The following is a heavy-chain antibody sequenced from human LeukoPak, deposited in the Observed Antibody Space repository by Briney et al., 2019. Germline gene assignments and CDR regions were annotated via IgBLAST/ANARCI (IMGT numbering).Heavy chain of an antibody. CDR2: INPNSGGT. CDR1: GYTFTRYY. J-gene: IGHJ6*03. V-gene: IGHV1-2*06. D-gene: IGHD4-17*01. CDR3: ARSYGDYGNYYYYMDV. Sequence: ASVKVSCKASGYTFTRYYMHWVRQAPGQGLEWMGRINPNSGGTNYAQKFHGRVTMTRDTSISTAYMELSRLRSDDTAVYYCARSYGDYGNYYYYMDVWGKGTTVTVSS.